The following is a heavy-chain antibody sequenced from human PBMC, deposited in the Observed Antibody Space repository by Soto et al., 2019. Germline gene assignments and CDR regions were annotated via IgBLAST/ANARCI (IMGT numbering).Heavy chain of an antibody. CDR2: ISGSGGST. CDR3: AKDLIRISVPIVVVVAATYDY. D-gene: IGHD2-15*01. V-gene: IGHV3-23*01. J-gene: IGHJ4*02. CDR1: GFTFSSYA. Sequence: GGSLRLSCAASGFTFSSYAMSWVRQAPGKGLEWVSAISGSGGSTYYADSVKGRFTISRDNSKNTLYLQMNSLRAEDTAVYYCAKDLIRISVPIVVVVAATYDYWGQGTLVTVSS.